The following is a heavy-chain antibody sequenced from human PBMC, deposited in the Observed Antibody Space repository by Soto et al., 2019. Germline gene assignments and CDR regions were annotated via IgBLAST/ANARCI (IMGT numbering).Heavy chain of an antibody. CDR3: VKDEGYYDSSGPFDY. V-gene: IGHV3-64D*06. J-gene: IGHJ4*02. CDR2: ISSNGGST. Sequence: PGGSLRLSCSASGFTFSSYALHWVRQAPGKGLEYVSAISSNGGSTYYADSVKGRFTISRDNSKNTLYFQMSSLRAEDTAVYYCVKDEGYYDSSGPFDYWGQGTLVTVSS. D-gene: IGHD3-22*01. CDR1: GFTFSSYA.